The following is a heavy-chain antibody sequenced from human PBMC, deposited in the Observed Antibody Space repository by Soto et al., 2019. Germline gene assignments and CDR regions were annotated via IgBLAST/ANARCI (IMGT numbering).Heavy chain of an antibody. D-gene: IGHD2-2*01. CDR3: AGVPAP. Sequence: QVQLQESGPGLVKPSQTLSLTCTVSGGSISSGGYYWSWIRQHPGKGLEWIGYIYYSGSTYYNPSLKRGFTKPVTTSKTHSSLKRSSVTAADTAVYYWAGVPAPGGQGPLVTVSS. CDR2: IYYSGST. V-gene: IGHV4-31*03. J-gene: IGHJ5*02. CDR1: GGSISSGGYY.